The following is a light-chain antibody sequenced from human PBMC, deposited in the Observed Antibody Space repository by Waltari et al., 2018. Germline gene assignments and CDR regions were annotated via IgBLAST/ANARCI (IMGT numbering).Light chain of an antibody. CDR3: QQYYSTLS. CDR1: QSVLYSSNNKNY. J-gene: IGKJ1*01. CDR2: WAS. Sequence: DIVMTQSPDSLAVSLGERATINCKSSQSVLYSSNNKNYLAWYQQKPGQPPKLLIYWASTRESGVPDRFSGSGSGTDFTLTISSLQAEDMAVYYCQQYYSTLSFGQGTKVEIK. V-gene: IGKV4-1*01.